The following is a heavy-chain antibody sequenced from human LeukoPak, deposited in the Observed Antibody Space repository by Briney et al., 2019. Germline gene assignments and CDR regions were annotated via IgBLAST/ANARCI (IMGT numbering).Heavy chain of an antibody. CDR3: AHTPPGYDSSGYDYFDY. V-gene: IGHV2-5*02. Sequence: SGPTLVKPTQTLTLTCTFSGFSLSTSGVGVGWIRQPPGKALEWLALIYWDDDKRYSPSLKSRLTITKDTSKNQVVLTMTNTDPVDTATYYCAHTPPGYDSSGYDYFDYWGQGTLVTVSS. CDR1: GFSLSTSGVG. CDR2: IYWDDDK. J-gene: IGHJ4*02. D-gene: IGHD3-22*01.